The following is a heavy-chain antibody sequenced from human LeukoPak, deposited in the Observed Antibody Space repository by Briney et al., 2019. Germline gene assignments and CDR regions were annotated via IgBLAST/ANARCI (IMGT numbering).Heavy chain of an antibody. CDR3: ARDRGYCSSTSCYPDYFDY. J-gene: IGHJ4*02. Sequence: GGTLTLSCAASGFTFNSYAMHWVRQAPGKGREWVAVISYDGNNKYYKDSVKGRFTISRDNSKNTLYLQMNSLGAEDAAVYYCARDRGYCSSTSCYPDYFDYWGQGPLVTVSS. V-gene: IGHV3-30-3*01. CDR1: GFTFNSYA. CDR2: ISYDGNNK. D-gene: IGHD2-2*01.